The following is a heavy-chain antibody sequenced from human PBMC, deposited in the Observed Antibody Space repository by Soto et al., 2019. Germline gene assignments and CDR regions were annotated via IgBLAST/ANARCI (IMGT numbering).Heavy chain of an antibody. CDR2: ISSTTNYI. Sequence: GSLRLSCAASGFTFTRYSMNWVRQAPGKGLEWVSSISSTTNYIYYGDSMKGRFTISRDNAKNSLYLEMNSLRAEDTAVYYCARRRDASGSYFDSWSQGTLVTVSS. D-gene: IGHD3-10*01. J-gene: IGHJ4*02. CDR3: ARRRDASGSYFDS. V-gene: IGHV3-21*06. CDR1: GFTFTRYS.